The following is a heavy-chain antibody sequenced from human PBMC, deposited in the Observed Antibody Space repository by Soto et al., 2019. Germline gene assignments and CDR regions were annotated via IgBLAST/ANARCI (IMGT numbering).Heavy chain of an antibody. CDR1: GYTFTSYD. CDR3: ARTAAGPYYYYYYGMDV. CDR2: MNPNSGNT. Sequence: QVQLVQSGAEVKKPGASVKVSCKASGYTFTSYDINWVRQATGQGLEWMGWMNPNSGNTGYAQKCQGRVTMPRNTSISTAYMELSSLRSEDTAVYYCARTAAGPYYYYYYGMDVWGQGTTVTVSS. D-gene: IGHD6-13*01. J-gene: IGHJ6*02. V-gene: IGHV1-8*01.